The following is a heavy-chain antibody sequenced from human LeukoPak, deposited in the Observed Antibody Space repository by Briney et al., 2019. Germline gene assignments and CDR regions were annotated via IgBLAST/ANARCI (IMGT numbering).Heavy chain of an antibody. J-gene: IGHJ6*04. CDR3: ATDQYCGGGSCPFV. CDR1: GFTFSSYV. Sequence: GGSLRLSCAASGFTFSSYVINWVRQAPGKRLEWVSAISGSGGSTYYADSVKGRFTISRDNSKNTLYLQMNSLRAEDTAVYYCATDQYCGGGSCPFVWGKGTTVTVSS. D-gene: IGHD2-15*01. V-gene: IGHV3-23*01. CDR2: ISGSGGST.